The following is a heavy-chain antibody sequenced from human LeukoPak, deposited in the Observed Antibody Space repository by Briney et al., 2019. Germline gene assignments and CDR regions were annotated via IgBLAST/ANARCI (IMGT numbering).Heavy chain of an antibody. V-gene: IGHV1-69*13. J-gene: IGHJ4*02. CDR3: ARLESIVGATYDY. Sequence: GASVKVSCKASGGTFSSYAISWVRQAPGQGLEWMGGIIPIFGTANYAQKFQGRVTITADESTSTAYMELSSLRSEDTAVYYCARLESIVGATYDYWGQGTLVTVSS. CDR1: GGTFSSYA. CDR2: IIPIFGTA. D-gene: IGHD1-26*01.